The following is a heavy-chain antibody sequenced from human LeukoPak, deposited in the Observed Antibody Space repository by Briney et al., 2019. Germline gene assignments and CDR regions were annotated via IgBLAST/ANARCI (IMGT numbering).Heavy chain of an antibody. CDR1: GFSLSTSGMC. J-gene: IGHJ4*02. CDR2: IDWDDDK. CDR3: ARTYCSSTSCPLDY. V-gene: IGHV2-70*11. Sequence: ESGPALVKPTQTLTLTCTFSGFSLSTSGMCVIWIRQPPGKALEWLARIDWDDDKYYSTSLKTSLTISKDTSKNQVVLTMTNMDPVDTATYYCARTYCSSTSCPLDYWGQGTLVTVSS. D-gene: IGHD2-2*01.